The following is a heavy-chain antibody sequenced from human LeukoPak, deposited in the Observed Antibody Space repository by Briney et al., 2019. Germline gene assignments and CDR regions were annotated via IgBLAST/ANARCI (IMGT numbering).Heavy chain of an antibody. D-gene: IGHD3-22*01. Sequence: SETLSLTCTVSGGSISSYYWSWIRQPPGKGLEWIGYIYYSGSTNYNPSLKSRVTISVDTSKNQFSLKLSSVTAADTAVYYCARVRRGTRGYYYDSSGYYYYFDYWGQGTLVTVSS. J-gene: IGHJ4*02. V-gene: IGHV4-59*01. CDR2: IYYSGST. CDR1: GGSISSYY. CDR3: ARVRRGTRGYYYDSSGYYYYFDY.